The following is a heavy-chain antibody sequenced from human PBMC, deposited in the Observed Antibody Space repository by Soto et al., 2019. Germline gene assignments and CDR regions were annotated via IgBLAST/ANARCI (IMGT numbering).Heavy chain of an antibody. D-gene: IGHD3-22*01. Sequence: SETLSLTCTVSGGSISSYYWSWIRQPAGKGLEWIGRIYTSGSTNYNPSLKSRVTMSVDTSKNQFSLKPSSVTAADTAVYYCARVTYDSSGYYSDYWGQGTLVTVSS. V-gene: IGHV4-4*07. CDR1: GGSISSYY. CDR3: ARVTYDSSGYYSDY. CDR2: IYTSGST. J-gene: IGHJ4*02.